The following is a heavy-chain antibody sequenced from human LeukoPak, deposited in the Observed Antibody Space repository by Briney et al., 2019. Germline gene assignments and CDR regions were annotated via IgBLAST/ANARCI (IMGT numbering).Heavy chain of an antibody. J-gene: IGHJ5*02. D-gene: IGHD1-26*01. Sequence: SETLSLTCTVSGGSISSSSYYWCWIRQPPGRGLEWIGTIYYSGGTYYNPSLKSRITISVDTSKNQFSLKMNSVTAADTAVYYCARSSRGWESLPWGNWFDPWGQGTLVTVSS. CDR1: GGSISSSSYY. CDR2: IYYSGGT. CDR3: ARSSRGWESLPWGNWFDP. V-gene: IGHV4-39*01.